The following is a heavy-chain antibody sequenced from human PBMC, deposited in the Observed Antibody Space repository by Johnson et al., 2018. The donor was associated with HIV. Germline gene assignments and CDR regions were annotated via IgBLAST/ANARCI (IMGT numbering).Heavy chain of an antibody. D-gene: IGHD6-19*01. J-gene: IGHJ3*01. V-gene: IGHV3-30*04. CDR2: ISYDGSNK. CDR3: AREPGYSSGPDAFDL. CDR1: GFTFSSYA. Sequence: HVQLVESGGGVVQPGGSLRLSCAASGFTFSSYAMHWVRQAPGKGLEWVAVISYDGSNKYYADSVKGRFTISRDNSKNTLYLQMNSLRAEDTAVYYCAREPGYSSGPDAFDLWGQGTMVTVSS.